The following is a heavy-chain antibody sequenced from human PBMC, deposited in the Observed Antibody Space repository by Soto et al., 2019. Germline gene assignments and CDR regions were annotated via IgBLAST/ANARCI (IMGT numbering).Heavy chain of an antibody. Sequence: QVQLVESGGGVVQPGRSLRLSCAASGFTFSSYGMHWVRQAPGKGLEWVAVIWDDGSNKYYADSVKGRFTISRDNSKNTLYLQMNSLRAEDTAVYYCARGYYDSSGYSGYWGQGTLVTVSS. D-gene: IGHD3-22*01. CDR2: IWDDGSNK. CDR3: ARGYYDSSGYSGY. J-gene: IGHJ4*02. CDR1: GFTFSSYG. V-gene: IGHV3-30*19.